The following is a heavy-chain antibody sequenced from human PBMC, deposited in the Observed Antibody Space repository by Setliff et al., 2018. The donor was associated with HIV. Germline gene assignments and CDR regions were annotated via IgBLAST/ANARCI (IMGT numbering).Heavy chain of an antibody. V-gene: IGHV3-48*01. Sequence: GSLRLSCGASGFSFSSYSMNWVRQSPGRGLEWVSYIRSGSGTVYYADSVRGRFTMSRDNAKNSLYLQRNSLRAEDTAVYYCARDWPGYGFDIWGQGTMVTVSS. CDR3: ARDWPGYGFDI. CDR2: IRSGSGTV. D-gene: IGHD7-27*01. CDR1: GFSFSSYS. J-gene: IGHJ3*02.